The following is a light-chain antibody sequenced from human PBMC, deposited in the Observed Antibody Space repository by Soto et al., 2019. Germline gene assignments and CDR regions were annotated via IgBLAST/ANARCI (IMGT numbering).Light chain of an antibody. CDR3: QQYGSSIT. V-gene: IGKV3-20*01. CDR1: QSVPRSY. CDR2: GTS. Sequence: EIVLTDSPGTLSLSQGEIATLSCRASQSVPRSYLAWYQQKPGQAPRLLIYGTSSRATGIPDRFSGSGSGTDFTLTISRLEPEDFALFYCQQYGSSITFGQATRLEIK. J-gene: IGKJ5*01.